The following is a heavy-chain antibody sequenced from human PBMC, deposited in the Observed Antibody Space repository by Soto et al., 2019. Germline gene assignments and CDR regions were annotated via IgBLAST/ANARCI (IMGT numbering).Heavy chain of an antibody. D-gene: IGHD5-18*01. J-gene: IGHJ6*02. CDR3: AREALAMVTYYYGMDV. CDR1: GYTFTSYG. V-gene: IGHV1-18*01. Sequence: QVQLVQSGAEVKKPGASVKVSCKASGYTFTSYGISWVRQAPGQGLEWMGWISAYNGNTNYAQKLQGRVTMTTDTATSTAYMELRSLRADDTAVYYCAREALAMVTYYYGMDVWGQGTTVTVSS. CDR2: ISAYNGNT.